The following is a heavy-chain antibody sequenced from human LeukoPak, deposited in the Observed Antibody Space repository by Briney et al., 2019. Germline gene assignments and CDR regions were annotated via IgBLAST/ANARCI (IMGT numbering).Heavy chain of an antibody. CDR2: INPHSGGT. J-gene: IGHJ2*01. CDR1: GYTFNGYY. CDR3: ARIATGATPYWYFDF. V-gene: IGHV1-2*02. D-gene: IGHD7-27*01. Sequence: ASVKLSCKPSGYTFNGYYIHWVRRAPGQGLEWMGWINPHSGGTNYARKFQGRFTMTWDTSITTAYSELSNLRSDDTAVYFCARIATGATPYWYFDFWGRGTLVTVSS.